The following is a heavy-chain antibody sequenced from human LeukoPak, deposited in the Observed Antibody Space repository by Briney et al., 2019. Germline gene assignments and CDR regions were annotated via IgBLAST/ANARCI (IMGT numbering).Heavy chain of an antibody. CDR1: GFTFSNYW. Sequence: GGSLRLSFAASGFTFSNYWMTWVRQAPGKGLEWVANIKQDGSERYYVDSVKGRFTISRDNAKNSLYLQMNSLRAEDTAVYYCARPVEDYWGQGTLVTVSS. V-gene: IGHV3-7*04. J-gene: IGHJ4*02. CDR3: ARPVEDY. CDR2: IKQDGSER.